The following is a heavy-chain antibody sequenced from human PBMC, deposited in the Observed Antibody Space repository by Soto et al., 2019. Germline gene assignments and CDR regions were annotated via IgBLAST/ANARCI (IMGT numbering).Heavy chain of an antibody. J-gene: IGHJ5*01. V-gene: IGHV1-18*01. CDR2: ISPYTGNT. CDR3: ARSPSRLLIYSSPSPSLFDP. CDR1: GYIFTNYV. Sequence: QFQLVQSGAEVKNPGASVKVSCKASGYIFTNYVISWVRQAPGQRLEWMGRISPYTGNTNYAQRLQRRVTMTTDTSTTTAYMELRSLRSDDTAVYYCARSPSRLLIYSSPSPSLFDPWGQGTLVTVSS. D-gene: IGHD6-13*01.